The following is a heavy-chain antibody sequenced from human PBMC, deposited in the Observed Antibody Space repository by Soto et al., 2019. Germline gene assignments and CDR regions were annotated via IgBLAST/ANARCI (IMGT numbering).Heavy chain of an antibody. CDR2: MSPDSGDT. CDR1: GYTFTSFD. J-gene: IGHJ3*02. D-gene: IGHD2-15*01. Sequence: QVQLVQSGAEVKKPGASVKVSCKASGYTFTSFDINGVRQATGQGLEWMGWMSPDSGDTGYAQKFQGRVTMTRSSSISTAYMELSSLRSEDTAVYYCARGPHSSSAFDIWGQGTVVSVSS. CDR3: ARGPHSSSAFDI. V-gene: IGHV1-8*02.